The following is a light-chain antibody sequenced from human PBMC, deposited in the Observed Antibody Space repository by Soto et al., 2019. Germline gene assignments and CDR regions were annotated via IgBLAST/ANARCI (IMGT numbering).Light chain of an antibody. CDR1: QSVSNS. CDR2: DVS. Sequence: EIVFTQSASTLSLSPGERVTLSCRASQSVSNSLAWYQQKPGQPPRLLIYDVSNRATGIPARFSGSGSGTDFTLTITSLEPEDFAVYFCHQRYNWPRVTFGQGTRLEIK. J-gene: IGKJ5*01. V-gene: IGKV3-11*01. CDR3: HQRYNWPRVT.